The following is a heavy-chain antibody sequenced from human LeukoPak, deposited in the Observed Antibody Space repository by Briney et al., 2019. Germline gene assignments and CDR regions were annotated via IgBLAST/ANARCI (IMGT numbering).Heavy chain of an antibody. CDR2: IRSSGDDT. D-gene: IGHD6-13*01. Sequence: PGGSLRLSCAASGFMFNNYAMSWVRQAPGKGLEWVSSIRSSGDDTYYADSVEGRFTISRDNAKNSLYLQMKSLRAEDTAVYYCARVREKRTWYSIDYWGQGTLVTVSS. CDR1: GFMFNNYA. J-gene: IGHJ4*02. V-gene: IGHV3-23*01. CDR3: ARVREKRTWYSIDY.